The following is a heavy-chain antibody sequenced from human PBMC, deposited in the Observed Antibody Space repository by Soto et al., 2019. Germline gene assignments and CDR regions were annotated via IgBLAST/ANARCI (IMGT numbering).Heavy chain of an antibody. CDR3: APLPPRIELAVLPIPT. J-gene: IGHJ5*02. D-gene: IGHD2-8*02. V-gene: IGHV4-4*02. CDR1: GGSISSTNW. Sequence: QVQLRQSGPGLVKPSGTLSLSCAVSGGSISSTNWWSWVRQSPGKGLEWIGEIYHSGSTTYNPSLRVRVTMSVDKSNNQFSLQLRYVTAADTAVYSCAPLPPRIELAVLPIPTWGQGTLVTVSA. CDR2: IYHSGST.